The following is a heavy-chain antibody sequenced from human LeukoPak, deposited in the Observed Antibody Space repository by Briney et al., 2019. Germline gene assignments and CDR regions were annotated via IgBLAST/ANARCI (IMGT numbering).Heavy chain of an antibody. V-gene: IGHV4-39*01. CDR1: GDSISSSSHH. Sequence: SETLSLTCAVSGDSISSSSHHWGWIRQSPGKGLEWIGSIYYGRTTYYNPSLNSRVTISVLTSKNQFSLQLNSVTAADTAVYYCARGIAARLIYWGQGTLVTVSS. D-gene: IGHD6-6*01. CDR3: ARGIAARLIY. CDR2: IYYGRTT. J-gene: IGHJ4*02.